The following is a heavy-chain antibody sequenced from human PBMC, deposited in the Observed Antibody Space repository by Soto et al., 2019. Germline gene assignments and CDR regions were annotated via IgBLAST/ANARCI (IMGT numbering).Heavy chain of an antibody. J-gene: IGHJ4*02. CDR3: ARGGGSPYHDHEFDY. Sequence: QVPLQESGPGLVKPSETLSLTCSVSGVSTSNHYWTWIRKPPGQGPEWIGCIYYRGTTNYNASFNXRXTXXLDTSKTQFSLKLTSVTTADTAVYYCARGGGSPYHDHEFDYWGQGILVTVSS. V-gene: IGHV4-59*11. CDR1: GVSTSNHY. CDR2: IYYRGTT. D-gene: IGHD2-2*01.